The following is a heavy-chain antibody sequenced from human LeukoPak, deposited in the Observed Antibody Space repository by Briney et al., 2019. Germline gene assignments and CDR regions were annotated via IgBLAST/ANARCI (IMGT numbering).Heavy chain of an antibody. CDR2: IWYDGSNK. CDR1: GFTFSSYG. Sequence: GGSLRLSCAASGFTFSSYGMHWVRQAPGKGLEWVAVIWYDGSNKYYADSVKGRFTISRDNSKNTLYLQMNSLRAEDTAVYYCARDPDYYDSSGYYGIDYWGQGTLVTVSS. J-gene: IGHJ4*02. V-gene: IGHV3-33*01. CDR3: ARDPDYYDSSGYYGIDY. D-gene: IGHD3-22*01.